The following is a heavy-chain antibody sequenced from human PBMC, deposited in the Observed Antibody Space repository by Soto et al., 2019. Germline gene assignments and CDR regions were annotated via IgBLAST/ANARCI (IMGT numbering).Heavy chain of an antibody. V-gene: IGHV3-33*01. D-gene: IGHD3-3*01. CDR2: IWYDGSNK. CDR1: GFTFSSYG. CDR3: ARVQEPLYYAFWSGLRGAFDI. J-gene: IGHJ3*02. Sequence: RLSCAASGFTFSSYGMHWVRQAPGKGLEWVAVIWYDGSNKYYADSVKGRFTISRDNSKNTLYLQMNSLRAEDTAVYYCARVQEPLYYAFWSGLRGAFDIWGPGTMLTVSS.